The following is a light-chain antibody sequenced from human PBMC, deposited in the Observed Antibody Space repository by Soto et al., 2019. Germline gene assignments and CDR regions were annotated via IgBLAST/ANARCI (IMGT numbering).Light chain of an antibody. CDR3: SSYTSSSTVV. Sequence: QSALTQPASVSGSPGQSITISCTGTSSDVGGYNYVSWYQQHPGKAPKLMIYEVSNWPSGASNRFSGSKSGNTASLTISGLQAEDEADYYCSSYTSSSTVVFGGGTKLTVL. V-gene: IGLV2-14*01. CDR2: EVS. CDR1: SSDVGGYNY. J-gene: IGLJ2*01.